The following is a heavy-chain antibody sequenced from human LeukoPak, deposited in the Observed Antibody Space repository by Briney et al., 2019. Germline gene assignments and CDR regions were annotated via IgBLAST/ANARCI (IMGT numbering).Heavy chain of an antibody. CDR3: AGDPYFEDDVFDI. D-gene: IGHD2-21*01. J-gene: IGHJ3*02. V-gene: IGHV3-21*01. Sequence: GGSLRLSXAASGFTFSSYSMNWVSQAQGKGLEWVSSISSSSSYIYYADSVKGRFTISRDNAKNSLYLQMNSLRAEDTAVYYCAGDPYFEDDVFDIWGQGTMGTGSS. CDR1: GFTFSSYS. CDR2: ISSSSSYI.